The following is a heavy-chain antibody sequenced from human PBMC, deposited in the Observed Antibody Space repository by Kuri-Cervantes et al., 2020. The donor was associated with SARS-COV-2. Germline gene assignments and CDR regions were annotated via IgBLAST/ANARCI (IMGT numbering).Heavy chain of an antibody. CDR2: IRGKANSYAT. D-gene: IGHD6-19*01. CDR3: TRHNVAVAGTDYYYYMDV. J-gene: IGHJ6*03. Sequence: GESLKISCAASGFTFSSYAMSWVRQASGKGLEWVGRIRGKANSYATAYAASVKGRFTISRDDSKNTAYLQMNSLKTEDTAVYYCTRHNVAVAGTDYYYYMDVWGKGTTVTVSS. V-gene: IGHV3-73*01. CDR1: GFTFSSYA.